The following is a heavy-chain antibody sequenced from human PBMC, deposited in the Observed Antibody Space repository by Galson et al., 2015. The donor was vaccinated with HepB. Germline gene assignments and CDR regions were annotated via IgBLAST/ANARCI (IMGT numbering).Heavy chain of an antibody. Sequence: SLRLSCAASGFTFSSYAMSWVRQAPGKGLEWVSAISGSGGSTYYADSVKGRFTISRDNSKNTLYLQMNSLRAEDTAVYYCAKAGGIAAAGLNNWFDPWGQGTLVTVSS. V-gene: IGHV3-23*01. D-gene: IGHD6-13*01. CDR1: GFTFSSYA. J-gene: IGHJ5*02. CDR2: ISGSGGST. CDR3: AKAGGIAAAGLNNWFDP.